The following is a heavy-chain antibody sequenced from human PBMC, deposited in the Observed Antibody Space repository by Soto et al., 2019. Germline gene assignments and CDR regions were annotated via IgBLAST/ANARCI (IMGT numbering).Heavy chain of an antibody. CDR2: ISYDGSNK. CDR1: GFTFSSYA. J-gene: IGHJ3*02. V-gene: IGHV3-30-3*01. Sequence: GGSLRLSCAASGFTFSSYAMHWVRQAPGKGLEWVAVISYDGSNKYYADSVKGRFTISRDNSKNTLYLQMNSLRDEDTAVYYCERDRVVAHIPSSLAISHDAFDIWGQGKMVTVSS. D-gene: IGHD3-22*01. CDR3: ERDRVVAHIPSSLAISHDAFDI.